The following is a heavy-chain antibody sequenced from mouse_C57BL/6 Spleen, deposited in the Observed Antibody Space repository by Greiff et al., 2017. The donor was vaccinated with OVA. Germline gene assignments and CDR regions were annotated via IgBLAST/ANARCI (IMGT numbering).Heavy chain of an antibody. D-gene: IGHD1-1*01. Sequence: EVQLVESGGGLVKPGGSLKLSCAASGFTFSSYAMSWVRQTPEKRLEWVATISDGGSYTYYPDNVKGRFTISRDNAKNNLYLQMSHLKSEDTAMYYCARASRYYGSSFDYWGQGTTLTVSS. CDR2: ISDGGSYT. J-gene: IGHJ2*01. V-gene: IGHV5-4*01. CDR3: ARASRYYGSSFDY. CDR1: GFTFSSYA.